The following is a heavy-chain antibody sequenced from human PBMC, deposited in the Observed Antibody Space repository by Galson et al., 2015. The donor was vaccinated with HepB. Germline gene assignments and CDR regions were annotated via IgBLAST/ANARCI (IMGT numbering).Heavy chain of an antibody. CDR1: GFTLSTYD. D-gene: IGHD2-21*02. V-gene: IGHV3-23*01. CDR3: AKIKVTSFWYFDL. CDR2: ISGNGEAT. J-gene: IGHJ2*01. Sequence: SLRLSCAASGFTLSTYDMSWVRQAPGKGLYWVSQISGNGEATFYADSVKGRFTVSRDNSKNTLYLQMNSLRAEDTAIYYCAKIKVTSFWYFDLWGRGTLVSVSS.